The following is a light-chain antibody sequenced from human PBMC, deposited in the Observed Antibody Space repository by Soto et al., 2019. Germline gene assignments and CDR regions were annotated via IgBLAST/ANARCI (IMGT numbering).Light chain of an antibody. V-gene: IGLV1-40*01. CDR1: SSNIGAGYG. Sequence: QLVLTQPPSVSGAPGQRVTISCTGSSSNIGAGYGVQWYQQLPGTAPKLLIFGNTNRPSRVPDRFSGSKSGTSASLAITGLHAEDEADYYCSSYTSSSTWVFGGGTKLTVL. J-gene: IGLJ3*02. CDR2: GNT. CDR3: SSYTSSSTWV.